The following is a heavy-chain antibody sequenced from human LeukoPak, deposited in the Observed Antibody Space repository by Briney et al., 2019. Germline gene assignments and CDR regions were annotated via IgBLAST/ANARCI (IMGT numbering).Heavy chain of an antibody. CDR2: ISYDGSNK. D-gene: IGHD6-13*01. J-gene: IGHJ6*03. CDR1: GFTFSSYA. Sequence: PGRSLRLSCAASGFTFSSYAMHWVRQAPGKGLEWVAVISYDGSNKYYADSVKGRFTISRDNSKNTLYLQMNSLRAEDTAVYYCATIPFSSSWSLYYYYMDVWGKGTTVTVSS. CDR3: ATIPFSSSWSLYYYYMDV. V-gene: IGHV3-30-3*01.